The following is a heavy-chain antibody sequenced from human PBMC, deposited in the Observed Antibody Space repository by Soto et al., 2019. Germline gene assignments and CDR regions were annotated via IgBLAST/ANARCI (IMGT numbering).Heavy chain of an antibody. Sequence: SLRLSCAASGFPFNSYTMNWVRQAPGKGLEWVSAISNTGVTTFYADSVRGRFTISRDNSKNTLYLQMNSLRAEDTAVYFCAKDKTGVRGGYYYYGVDVWGQGTTVTVSS. CDR1: GFPFNSYT. CDR2: ISNTGVTT. J-gene: IGHJ6*02. V-gene: IGHV3-23*01. D-gene: IGHD1-1*01. CDR3: AKDKTGVRGGYYYYGVDV.